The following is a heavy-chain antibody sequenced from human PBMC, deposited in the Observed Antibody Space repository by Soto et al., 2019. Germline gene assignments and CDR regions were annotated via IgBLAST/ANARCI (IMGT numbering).Heavy chain of an antibody. CDR3: AKENAPQITMIVVGLFDY. J-gene: IGHJ4*02. CDR2: ISGSGGST. V-gene: IGHV3-23*01. Sequence: EVQLLESGGGLVQPGGSLRLSCAASGFTFSSYAMSWVRQAPGKGLEWVSAISGSGGSTYYADSVKGRFTISRDNSKNTLYLQMNSLRAEDTAVYYCAKENAPQITMIVVGLFDYWGEGTLVTVSS. D-gene: IGHD3-22*01. CDR1: GFTFSSYA.